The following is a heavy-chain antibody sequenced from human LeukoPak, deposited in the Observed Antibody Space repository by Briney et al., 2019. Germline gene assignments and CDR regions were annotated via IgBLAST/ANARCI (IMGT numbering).Heavy chain of an antibody. Sequence: GRSLRLSCAASGFTFDDYAMHWVRQAPGKGLEWVSGISWNSGSMGYADSVKGRFTISRDNAKNSLYLQMNSLRAEDMALYYCAKDMSYSGNFQAFDYWGQGTLVTVSS. CDR1: GFTFDDYA. J-gene: IGHJ4*02. V-gene: IGHV3-9*03. D-gene: IGHD4-23*01. CDR2: ISWNSGSM. CDR3: AKDMSYSGNFQAFDY.